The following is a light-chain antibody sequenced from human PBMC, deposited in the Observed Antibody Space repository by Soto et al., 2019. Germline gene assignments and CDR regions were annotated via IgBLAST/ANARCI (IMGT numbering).Light chain of an antibody. V-gene: IGKV3-20*01. CDR1: HSVINNY. J-gene: IGKJ1*01. CDR2: GAS. Sequence: EIVLTHSPGTLSLSQCERAALSRSASHSVINNYLAWYQQKPGQAPRLLIYGASNRATGIPDRFSGSGSGTDFTLTISRLEPEDFAVYYCQQYGSSGTFGQGTNVDIK. CDR3: QQYGSSGT.